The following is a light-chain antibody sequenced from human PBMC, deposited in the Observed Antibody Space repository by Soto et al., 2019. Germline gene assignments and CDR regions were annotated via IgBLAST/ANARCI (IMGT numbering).Light chain of an antibody. J-gene: IGKJ1*01. CDR1: QGIRDD. CDR2: AAS. V-gene: IGKV1-6*01. CDR3: LQDYNYPWT. Sequence: AIQITQSPPSLSASLGDTVTITCRASQGIRDDLGWFQQKPGQAPKLLIYAASTVQDGVPSRFSGSGSGTDFTLTISSLQPEDSATYYCLQDYNYPWTFGQGTKVDIK.